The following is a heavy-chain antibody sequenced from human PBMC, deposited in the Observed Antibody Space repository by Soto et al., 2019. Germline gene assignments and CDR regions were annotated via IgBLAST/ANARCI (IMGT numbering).Heavy chain of an antibody. D-gene: IGHD6-19*01. J-gene: IGHJ4*02. CDR1: GFTFSNAW. Sequence: GGSLRLSCAACGFTFSNAWMNWVRQAPGKGLEWVGRIKSKTDGGTTDYAAPVKGRFTISRDDSKNTLYLQWSSLKASDTAMYYCARQELAVAGYFDYWGQGTLVTVSS. V-gene: IGHV3-15*07. CDR3: ARQELAVAGYFDY. CDR2: IKSKTDGGTT.